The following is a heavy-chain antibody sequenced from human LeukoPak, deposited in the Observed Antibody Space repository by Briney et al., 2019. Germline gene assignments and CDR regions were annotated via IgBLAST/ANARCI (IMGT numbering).Heavy chain of an antibody. V-gene: IGHV1-2*02. Sequence: GASVKVSFKASGYTFTGYYMHWVRQAPGQGLEWMGWINPNSGGTNYAQKFQGRVTMTRDTSISTAYMELSRLRSDDTAVYYCARDHTNWNPTTETYYYYYMDVWGKGTTVTVSS. CDR1: GYTFTGYY. CDR2: INPNSGGT. J-gene: IGHJ6*03. D-gene: IGHD1-1*01. CDR3: ARDHTNWNPTTETYYYYYMDV.